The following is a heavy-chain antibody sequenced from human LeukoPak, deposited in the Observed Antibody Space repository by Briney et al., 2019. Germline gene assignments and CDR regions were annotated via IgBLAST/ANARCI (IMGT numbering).Heavy chain of an antibody. D-gene: IGHD6-13*01. Sequence: GGSLRLSCAASGFTFSSYGMHWVRQAPGKGLEWVAVISYDGYTKYYTDSVRGRFSISRDNSKNTLYLQMNSLRAEDTAVFYCERGIESSWYSLEYWGQGTLVTVSS. CDR1: GFTFSSYG. CDR3: ERGIESSWYSLEY. V-gene: IGHV3-30*03. CDR2: ISYDGYTK. J-gene: IGHJ4*02.